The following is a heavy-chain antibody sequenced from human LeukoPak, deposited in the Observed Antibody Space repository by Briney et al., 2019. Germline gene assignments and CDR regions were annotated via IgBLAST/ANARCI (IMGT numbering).Heavy chain of an antibody. D-gene: IGHD3-9*01. CDR1: GFTFSSYA. J-gene: IGHJ4*02. Sequence: GSLRLSCAASGFTFSSYAMSWVRQPPGKGLEWIGSIYYSGSTYYNPSLKSRVTISVDTSKNQFSLKLSSVTAADTAVYYCARLPILTGYYHFSFDYWGQGTLVTVSS. CDR3: ARLPILTGYYHFSFDY. CDR2: IYYSGST. V-gene: IGHV4-39*01.